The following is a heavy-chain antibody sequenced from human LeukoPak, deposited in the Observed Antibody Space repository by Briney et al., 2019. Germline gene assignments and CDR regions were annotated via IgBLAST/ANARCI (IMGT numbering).Heavy chain of an antibody. CDR2: INDDGSST. CDR1: GFTFSGAW. D-gene: IGHD2-2*01. V-gene: IGHV3-74*01. Sequence: GGSLRLSCAASGFTFSGAWMHWVRHAPGEGLMWVSRINDDGSSTRHADSVKGRFTISRDNAKNTLYLQMNSLRAEDTAVYYCARVSGPGMNEYYHLWGQGTLVTVSS. J-gene: IGHJ4*02. CDR3: ARVSGPGMNEYYHL.